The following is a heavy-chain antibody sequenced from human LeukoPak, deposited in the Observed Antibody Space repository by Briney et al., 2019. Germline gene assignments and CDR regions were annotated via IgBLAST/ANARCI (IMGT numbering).Heavy chain of an antibody. Sequence: SEALSLTCSVSGASFSTNYWSWIRQPPGGGLEWIGYVFDSGSTNYNPSLKSRVTISVDTSTKQFSLRLSSVTAADTAVYYCARLYQQSKWKYYYYYMDVWGKGTAVTVSS. J-gene: IGHJ6*03. D-gene: IGHD1-1*01. CDR1: GASFSTNY. CDR2: VFDSGST. CDR3: ARLYQQSKWKYYYYYMDV. V-gene: IGHV4-59*01.